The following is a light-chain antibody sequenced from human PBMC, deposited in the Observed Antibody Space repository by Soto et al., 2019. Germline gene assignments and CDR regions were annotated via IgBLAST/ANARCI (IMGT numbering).Light chain of an antibody. V-gene: IGLV1-51*01. CDR2: XXD. CDR1: SSXIGNNY. J-gene: IGLJ2*01. Sequence: QSVLXQXXSVXAAPGXXXXISXXGSSSXIGNNYVFWYQQLPGTAPNPXXXXXDKRPSGIPDRFSGSKSGTSATLGITGLQTGDEADYYCATWDRSLSVGVFGGGTKLTVL. CDR3: ATWDRSLSVGV.